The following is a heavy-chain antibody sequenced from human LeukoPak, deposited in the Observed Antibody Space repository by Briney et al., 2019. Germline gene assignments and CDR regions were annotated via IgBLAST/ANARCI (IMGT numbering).Heavy chain of an antibody. V-gene: IGHV4-59*01. CDR2: IYHSGST. J-gene: IGHJ4*02. D-gene: IGHD1-1*01. CDR3: ARVTDWNDLDY. CDR1: GDSISSYY. Sequence: SETLSLTCTVSGDSISSYYWSWIRQPPGKGLEWIGYIYHSGSTNYNPSLKSRATISVDTSKNQFSLKLSSVTAADTAVYYCARVTDWNDLDYWGPGTLVTVSS.